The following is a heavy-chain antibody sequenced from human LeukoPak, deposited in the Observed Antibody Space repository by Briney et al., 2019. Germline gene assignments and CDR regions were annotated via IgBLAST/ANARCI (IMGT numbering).Heavy chain of an antibody. D-gene: IGHD6-19*01. CDR2: INPNSGGT. CDR3: ARAPSSGWYQGYFDY. V-gene: IGHV1-2*02. Sequence: ASVKVSCKASGYTFTGYYMHWVRQAPGQGLEWMGWINPNSGGTNYAQKFQGRVTMTRDTSISTAYMELSRLRSDDTAVYYCARAPSSGWYQGYFDYWGQGTLVTVSS. CDR1: GYTFTGYY. J-gene: IGHJ4*02.